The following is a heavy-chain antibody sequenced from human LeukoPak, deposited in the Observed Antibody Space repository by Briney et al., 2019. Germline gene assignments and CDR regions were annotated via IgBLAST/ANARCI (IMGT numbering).Heavy chain of an antibody. D-gene: IGHD6-13*01. CDR1: GDSISGYY. J-gene: IGHJ6*03. Sequence: SETLSFTCTVSGDSISGYYWSWLRQPAGKGLEWIGRMHTSGSTIYNPSLKSRVTMSLDASKNQFSLKLSSVTAADTAVYYCAREDSSSWRYYYYYMDVWGKGTTVTVSS. CDR2: MHTSGST. CDR3: AREDSSSWRYYYYYMDV. V-gene: IGHV4-4*07.